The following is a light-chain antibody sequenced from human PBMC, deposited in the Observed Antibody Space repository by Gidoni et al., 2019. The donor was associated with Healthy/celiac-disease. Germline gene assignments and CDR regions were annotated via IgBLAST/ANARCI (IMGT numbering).Light chain of an antibody. J-gene: IGKJ4*01. CDR2: AAS. V-gene: IGKV1-9*01. CDR3: QQLNSYPT. CDR1: QGISSY. Sequence: IQLTPSPSSLSASVGDRVTITCRASQGISSYLPWYQQKPGKAPKLLIYAASTLQSGVPSRFSGSGSGTDFTLTISSLQPEDFATYYCQQLNSYPTFGGGTKVEIK.